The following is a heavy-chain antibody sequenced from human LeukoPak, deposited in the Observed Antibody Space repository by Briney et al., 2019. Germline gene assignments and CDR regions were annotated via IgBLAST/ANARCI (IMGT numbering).Heavy chain of an antibody. CDR2: ISYDGSNK. Sequence: PGRSLRLSCAASGFTFSSYAMHWVRQAPGKGLEWVAVISYDGSNKYFADSVKGRFTISRDKSKNTVYLQMNSLRAEDTAVYYCAKPIAAFYYYYMDVWGKGTTVTVSS. V-gene: IGHV3-30*04. D-gene: IGHD6-13*01. CDR3: AKPIAAFYYYYMDV. J-gene: IGHJ6*03. CDR1: GFTFSSYA.